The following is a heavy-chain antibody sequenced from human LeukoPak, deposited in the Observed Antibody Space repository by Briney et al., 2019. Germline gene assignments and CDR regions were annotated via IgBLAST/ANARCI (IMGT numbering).Heavy chain of an antibody. J-gene: IGHJ4*02. CDR3: AKASYGLIDY. CDR2: ISGSGGST. CDR1: GFTFSSYA. Sequence: GGSLRLSCAASGFTFSSYAMRWVRQAPGKGLEWVSGISGSGGSTHYADSVKGRFTISRDNSKNTLYLQMNSLRAEDTAVYYCAKASYGLIDYWGQGTLVTVSS. D-gene: IGHD3-10*01. V-gene: IGHV3-23*01.